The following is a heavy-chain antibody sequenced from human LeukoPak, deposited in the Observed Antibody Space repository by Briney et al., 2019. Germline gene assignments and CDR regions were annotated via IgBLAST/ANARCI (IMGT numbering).Heavy chain of an antibody. Sequence: SGPPLVKPTQTLTLICTFSGFSLSTSGMCVSWIRQPPGKALEWLARIDWDDDKYYSTSLKTRLTISKDTSKNQVVLTMTNMDPVDTATYYCARIQTTVTTIYFDYWGQGTLVTVSS. CDR1: GFSLSTSGMC. J-gene: IGHJ4*02. CDR2: IDWDDDK. V-gene: IGHV2-70*11. CDR3: ARIQTTVTTIYFDY. D-gene: IGHD4-17*01.